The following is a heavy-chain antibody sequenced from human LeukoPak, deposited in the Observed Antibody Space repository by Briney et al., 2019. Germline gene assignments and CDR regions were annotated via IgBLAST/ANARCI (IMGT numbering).Heavy chain of an antibody. CDR1: GFTLSSYR. V-gene: IGHV3-30*18. J-gene: IGHJ6*03. CDR3: AKNQLPPYYYYYYYMDV. D-gene: IGHD2-2*01. Sequence: GGSLRLSCAASGFTLSSYRIHWVRQVPGKGLEWVAVMSYDGSDNYYADSVKGRFTISRDNSKNTLYLQMNSLRAEDTAVYYCAKNQLPPYYYYYYYMDVWGKGTTVTVSS. CDR2: MSYDGSDN.